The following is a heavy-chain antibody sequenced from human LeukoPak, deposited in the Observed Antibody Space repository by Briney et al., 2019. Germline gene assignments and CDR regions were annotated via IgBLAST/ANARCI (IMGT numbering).Heavy chain of an antibody. CDR1: GGSFSGYY. CDR3: ARGRLLWFGELLANWFDP. V-gene: IGHV4-34*01. CDR2: INHSGST. D-gene: IGHD3-10*01. J-gene: IGHJ5*02. Sequence: SETLSLTCAVYGGSFSGYYWSWIRQPPGKGLEWIGEINHSGSTNYNPSLKSRVTISVDTSKNQFSLKLSPVTAADTAVYYCARGRLLWFGELLANWFDPWGQGTLVTVSS.